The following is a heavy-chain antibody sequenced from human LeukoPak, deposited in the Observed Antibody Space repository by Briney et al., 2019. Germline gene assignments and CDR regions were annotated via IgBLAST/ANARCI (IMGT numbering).Heavy chain of an antibody. J-gene: IGHJ6*04. Sequence: WGSLRLSCAASGFTFSSYAMHWVRQAPGKGLEWVAVISYDGSNKYYADSVKGRFTISRDNAKNSLYLQMNSLRAEDTAVYYCASVYLGSGSYQVDVWAKGPRSPSPQ. CDR2: ISYDGSNK. D-gene: IGHD3-10*01. V-gene: IGHV3-30*04. CDR3: ASVYLGSGSYQVDV. CDR1: GFTFSSYA.